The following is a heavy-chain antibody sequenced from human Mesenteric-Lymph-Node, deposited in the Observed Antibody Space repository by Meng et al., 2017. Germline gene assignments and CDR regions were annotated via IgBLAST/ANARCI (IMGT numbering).Heavy chain of an antibody. CDR3: ARGTPMKY. CDR1: GYTFGSYG. CDR2: INTNSGSP. Sequence: QVQRVQSGSELKKPGASVKVSCQASGYTFGSYGIDWVRQAPGQGLEWLGCINTNSGSPTYAQGFTGRFVFSLDASVRTAYLEISSLKAEDTAVYYCARGTPMKYWGQGTLVTVSS. J-gene: IGHJ4*02. V-gene: IGHV7-4-1*02. D-gene: IGHD5-18*01.